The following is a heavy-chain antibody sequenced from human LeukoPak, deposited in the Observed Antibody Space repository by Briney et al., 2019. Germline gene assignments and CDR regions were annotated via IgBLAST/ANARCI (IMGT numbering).Heavy chain of an antibody. D-gene: IGHD6-13*01. CDR3: ARDGSSSWNWFDH. Sequence: ASVKVSCKASGYTFTGYYMHWVRQAPGQGLEWMGWINPNSGGTNYAQKFQGRVTMTRDTSISTAYMELSRLRSDDTAVYYCARDGSSSWNWFDHWGQGTLVTVSS. CDR1: GYTFTGYY. CDR2: INPNSGGT. J-gene: IGHJ5*02. V-gene: IGHV1-2*02.